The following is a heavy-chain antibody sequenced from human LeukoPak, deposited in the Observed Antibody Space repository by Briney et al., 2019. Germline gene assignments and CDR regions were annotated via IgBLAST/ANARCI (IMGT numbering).Heavy chain of an antibody. CDR2: ISGSGGST. CDR3: ANEDSSSWSGY. J-gene: IGHJ4*02. D-gene: IGHD6-13*01. Sequence: GGSLRLSCAASGFTFSSYAMSWVRQAPGKGLEWVSAISGSGGSTYYADSVKGWFTISRDNSKNTLYLQMNSLRAEDTAVYYCANEDSSSWSGYWGQGTLVTVSS. CDR1: GFTFSSYA. V-gene: IGHV3-23*01.